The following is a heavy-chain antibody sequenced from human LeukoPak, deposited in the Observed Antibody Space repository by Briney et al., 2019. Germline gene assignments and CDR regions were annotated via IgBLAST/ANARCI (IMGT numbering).Heavy chain of an antibody. CDR3: AKETSPILEWLPFDY. J-gene: IGHJ4*02. CDR2: IRYDGSNK. V-gene: IGHV3-30*02. Sequence: PGRSLRLSCAASGFTFSSYGMHWVRQAPGKGLEWVAFIRYDGSNKYYADSVKGRFTISRDNSKNTLYLQMNSLRAEDTAVYYCAKETSPILEWLPFDYWGQGTLVTVSS. D-gene: IGHD3-3*01. CDR1: GFTFSSYG.